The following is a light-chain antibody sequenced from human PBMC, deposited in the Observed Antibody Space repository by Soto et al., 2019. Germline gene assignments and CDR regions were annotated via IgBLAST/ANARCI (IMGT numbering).Light chain of an antibody. CDR1: QSVSSN. Sequence: EIVMTQSPATLSVSPGERATLSCRASQSVSSNLAWYQQKPGQAPRLLIYGASTRATGIPAGFSGSGSGTEFTLTISSLQSEDFAVYYCPQYNNWPPITFGQGTRLEIK. CDR3: PQYNNWPPIT. J-gene: IGKJ5*01. CDR2: GAS. V-gene: IGKV3-15*01.